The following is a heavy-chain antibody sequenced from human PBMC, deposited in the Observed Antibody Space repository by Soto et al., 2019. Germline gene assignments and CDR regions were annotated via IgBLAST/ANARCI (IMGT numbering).Heavy chain of an antibody. CDR3: ARPLGRWEPGAFDI. CDR1: GGSISSSSYY. Sequence: QLQLQESGPGLVKPSETLSLTCTVSGGSISSSSYYWGWIRQPPGKGLEWIGGIYYSGSTYYNPSLKIRVAITVDTSKNQFSLNRSSVTAADTAVYYCARPLGRWEPGAFDIWGQGTMVTVSS. CDR2: IYYSGST. D-gene: IGHD1-26*01. V-gene: IGHV4-39*01. J-gene: IGHJ3*02.